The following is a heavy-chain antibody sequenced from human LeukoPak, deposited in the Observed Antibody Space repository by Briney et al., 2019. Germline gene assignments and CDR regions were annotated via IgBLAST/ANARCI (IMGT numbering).Heavy chain of an antibody. J-gene: IGHJ4*02. CDR1: GFTFSSYA. Sequence: PGGSLRLSCGASGFTFSSYAMSWVRQAPGKGLEWVSAISGSGGSTYYADSVKGRFTISRDNSKNTLYLQMKSLRAEDPAVYYCAKAGYYDYVWGTHFDYWAQGTLVPVS. CDR3: AKAGYYDYVWGTHFDY. D-gene: IGHD3-16*01. CDR2: ISGSGGST. V-gene: IGHV3-23*01.